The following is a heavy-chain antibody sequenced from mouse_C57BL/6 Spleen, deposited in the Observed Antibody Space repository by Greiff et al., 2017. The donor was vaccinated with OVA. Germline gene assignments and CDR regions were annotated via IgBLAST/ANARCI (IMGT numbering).Heavy chain of an antibody. CDR3: ARWATTVVATNAMDY. V-gene: IGHV1-64*01. D-gene: IGHD1-1*01. CDR1: GYTFTSYW. Sequence: QVQLKQPGAELVKPGASVKLSCKASGYTFTSYWMHWVKQRPGQGLEWIGMIHPNSGSTNYNEKFKSKATLTVDKSSSTAYMQLSSLTSEDSAVYYCARWATTVVATNAMDYWGQGTSVTVSS. J-gene: IGHJ4*01. CDR2: IHPNSGST.